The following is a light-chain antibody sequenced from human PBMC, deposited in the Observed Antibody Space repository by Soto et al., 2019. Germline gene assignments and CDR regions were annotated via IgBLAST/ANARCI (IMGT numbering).Light chain of an antibody. CDR3: SSYAGSNNYVV. J-gene: IGLJ2*01. CDR1: SSDVGGYNY. V-gene: IGLV2-8*02. CDR2: VVS. Sequence: QSALTQPPSASRSPGQSVTVSCTGTSSDVGGYNYVSWYQQHPGKAPKLMIYVVSKRPSGVPDRFSGSKSGNTASLTVSGLQAEDEADYYCSSYAGSNNYVVFGGGTKLTVL.